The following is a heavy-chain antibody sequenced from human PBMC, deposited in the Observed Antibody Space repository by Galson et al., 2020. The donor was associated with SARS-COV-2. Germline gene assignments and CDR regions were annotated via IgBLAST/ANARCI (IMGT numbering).Heavy chain of an antibody. V-gene: IGHV3-7*01. J-gene: IGHJ4*02. CDR2: IKQDGSVR. Sequence: PGGSLRLSCAASGFRFSRNWMSWVRQAPGKGLQWVANIKQDGSVRYYVDSVKGRFTISSDYAKNSVYLQMNNLRADDTAVYYCARDEDGYNDFWGQGTLVAVSA. D-gene: IGHD5-18*01. CDR3: ARDEDGYNDF. CDR1: GFRFSRNW.